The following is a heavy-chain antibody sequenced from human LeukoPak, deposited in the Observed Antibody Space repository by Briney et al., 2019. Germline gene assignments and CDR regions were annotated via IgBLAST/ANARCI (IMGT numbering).Heavy chain of an antibody. Sequence: PSETLSLTRIISGGSISSSTYYWGWIRQPPGKGLEWIGTLYYSGKTYYNPSLKSRVTISIDTSKNQFSLKLTSATAADTAVYYCARDRSSSWYKDFDYWGQGTLVTVSS. CDR1: GGSISSSTYY. CDR3: ARDRSSSWYKDFDY. CDR2: LYYSGKT. D-gene: IGHD6-13*01. J-gene: IGHJ4*02. V-gene: IGHV4-39*07.